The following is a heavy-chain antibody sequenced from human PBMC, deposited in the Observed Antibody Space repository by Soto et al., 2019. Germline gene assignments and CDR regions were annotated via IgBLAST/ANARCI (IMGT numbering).Heavy chain of an antibody. CDR2: ISGSGGST. V-gene: IGHV3-23*01. CDR3: AKESSGWWTQASALGY. D-gene: IGHD6-19*01. CDR1: GFTFSSYA. J-gene: IGHJ4*02. Sequence: GGSLRLSCAASGFTFSSYAMSWVRQAPGKGLEWVSAISGSGGSTYYADSVKGRFTISRDNSKNTLYLQMNSLRAEDTAVYYCAKESSGWWTQASALGYWGQGTLVTVSS.